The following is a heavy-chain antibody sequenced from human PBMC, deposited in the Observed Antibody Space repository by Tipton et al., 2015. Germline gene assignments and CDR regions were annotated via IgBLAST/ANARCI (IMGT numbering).Heavy chain of an antibody. D-gene: IGHD6-19*01. V-gene: IGHV4-39*01. J-gene: IGHJ5*02. CDR3: ARRGRSGRWDWFDP. CDR1: GGSITSSTYY. Sequence: GLVKPSETLSLTCTVSGGSITSSTYYWGWIRQPPGKGLEWIGSFFYSGSTYYNPSLKSRVTISADTSKNQFSLKVTSVTAADTATYYCARRGRSGRWDWFDPWGQGTLVTVSS. CDR2: FFYSGST.